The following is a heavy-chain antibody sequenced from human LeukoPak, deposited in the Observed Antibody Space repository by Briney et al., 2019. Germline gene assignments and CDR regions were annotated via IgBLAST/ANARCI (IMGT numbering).Heavy chain of an antibody. Sequence: SVKVSCKASGGTFSSYAISWVRQAPGQGLEWMGGIIPIFGTANYAQKFQGRVTITTDESTSTAYMELSSLRSEDTGVYYCARDVTSIVVVTANYGDQIGDAFDIWGQGTMVTVSS. V-gene: IGHV1-69*05. CDR2: IIPIFGTA. CDR3: ARDVTSIVVVTANYGDQIGDAFDI. D-gene: IGHD2-21*02. J-gene: IGHJ3*02. CDR1: GGTFSSYA.